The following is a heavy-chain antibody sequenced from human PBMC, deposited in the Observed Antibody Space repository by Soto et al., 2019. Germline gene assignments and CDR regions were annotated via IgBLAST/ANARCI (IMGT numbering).Heavy chain of an antibody. D-gene: IGHD4-17*01. Sequence: SETLSLTCTVSGGSISSGGYYWSWIRQHPGKGLEWIGYIYYSGSTYYNPSLKSRVTISVDTSKNQFSLKLSSVTAADTAVYYCASRNGDYDAFDIWGQGTMVTVSS. CDR2: IYYSGST. CDR3: ASRNGDYDAFDI. CDR1: GGSISSGGYY. V-gene: IGHV4-31*03. J-gene: IGHJ3*02.